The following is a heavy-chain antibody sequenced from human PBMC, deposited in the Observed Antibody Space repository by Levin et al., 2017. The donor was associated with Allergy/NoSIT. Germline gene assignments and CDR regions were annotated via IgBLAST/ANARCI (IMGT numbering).Heavy chain of an antibody. CDR1: GFSLDTTGVG. D-gene: IGHD3-3*01. V-gene: IGHV2-5*02. Sequence: SGPTLVKPTQTLTLTCTFSGFSLDTTGVGVGWIRQPPGKALEWLALIYWDDEERYSPSLRSRLTITKDTSKNQVVLTMTNMDPVDTGTYYCVRRQDGVWSAYSAAFDIWGQGTVITVSS. CDR2: IYWDDEE. J-gene: IGHJ3*02. CDR3: VRRQDGVWSAYSAAFDI.